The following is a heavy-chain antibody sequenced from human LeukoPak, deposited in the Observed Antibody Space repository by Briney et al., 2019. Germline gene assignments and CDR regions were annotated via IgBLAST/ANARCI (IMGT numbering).Heavy chain of an antibody. V-gene: IGHV3-30*03. D-gene: IGHD1-1*01. J-gene: IGHJ6*03. CDR2: ISYDGSNK. CDR3: ARDGFRATGTTVKSPYYYYMDV. CDR1: GFTFSSYS. Sequence: PGGSLRLSCAASGFTFSSYSMNWVRQAPGKGLEWVAVISYDGSNKYYADSVKGRFTISRDNSKNTLYLQMNSLRAEDTAVYYCARDGFRATGTTVKSPYYYYMDVWGKGTTVTVSS.